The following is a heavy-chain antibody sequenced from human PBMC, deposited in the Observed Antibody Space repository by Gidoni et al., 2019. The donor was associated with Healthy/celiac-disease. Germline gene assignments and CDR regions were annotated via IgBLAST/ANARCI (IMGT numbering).Heavy chain of an antibody. CDR1: GFTFSNAW. V-gene: IGHV3-15*01. Sequence: EVQLVESGGGLVKPGGSLRLSCSASGFTFSNAWMSWVRQAPGKGLEWVGRIKSKTDGGTTDYAAPVKGRFTISRDDSKNTLYLQMNSLKTEDTAVYYCTTKLERRGWLVSDYWGQGTLVTVSS. CDR2: IKSKTDGGTT. D-gene: IGHD1-1*01. J-gene: IGHJ4*02. CDR3: TTKLERRGWLVSDY.